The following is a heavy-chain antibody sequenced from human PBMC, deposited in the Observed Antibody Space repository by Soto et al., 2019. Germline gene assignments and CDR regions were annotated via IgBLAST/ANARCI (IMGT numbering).Heavy chain of an antibody. CDR2: ITSEGDRT. Sequence: PGGSLRLSCSVSGFTFSNYAMHWVRQAPGKGLEYVSGITSEGDRTWHADSVKDRFTISRDNSANTLFLQMSSLRVEDTAIYFCVKGNQLLRYYFEFWGTGTLVTVSS. V-gene: IGHV3-64D*06. CDR1: GFTFSNYA. D-gene: IGHD2-15*01. CDR3: VKGNQLLRYYFEF. J-gene: IGHJ4*01.